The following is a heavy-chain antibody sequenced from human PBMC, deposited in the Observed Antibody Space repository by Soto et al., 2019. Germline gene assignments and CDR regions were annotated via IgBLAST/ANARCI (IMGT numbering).Heavy chain of an antibody. CDR1: GGSISSSNW. J-gene: IGHJ6*02. D-gene: IGHD1-26*01. CDR2: IYHSGST. CDR3: ARVSGSYYYGMDV. Sequence: SETLSLTCAGSGGSISSSNWWGWGRQPPGKGLEWIGEIYHSGSTNYNPSLKSRVTISVDKSKNQFSLKLSSVTAADTAVYYCARVSGSYYYGMDVWGQGTTVTVS. V-gene: IGHV4-4*02.